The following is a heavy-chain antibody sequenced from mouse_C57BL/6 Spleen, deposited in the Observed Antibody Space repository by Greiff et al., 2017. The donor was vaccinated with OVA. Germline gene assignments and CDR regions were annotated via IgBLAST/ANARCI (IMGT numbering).Heavy chain of an antibody. Sequence: QVQLQQSGAELVKPGASVQLSCKASGYTFPAYTIHWVNQSSGQGLEWIGWFYPGSGSIKYNEKFKDKATLTADKSSSTVYMELSRLTSEDSAVYFCAGHSHYYGSSYGAMDYWGQGTSATVS. D-gene: IGHD1-1*01. CDR3: AGHSHYYGSSYGAMDY. V-gene: IGHV1-62-2*01. J-gene: IGHJ4*01. CDR1: GYTFPAYT. CDR2: FYPGSGSI.